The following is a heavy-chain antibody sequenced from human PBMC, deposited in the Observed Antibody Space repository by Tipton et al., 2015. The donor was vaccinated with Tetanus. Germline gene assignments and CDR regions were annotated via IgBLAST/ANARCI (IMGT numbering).Heavy chain of an antibody. D-gene: IGHD4-11*01. CDR1: GFIFSSYT. J-gene: IGHJ3*02. CDR2: IHHSGLA. Sequence: LRLSCAVSGFIFSSYTMNWVRQPPGKGLEWIAFIHHSGLAFSKPSLKSRVSISIDTSQNQFSLRLTSVTAADTAVYFCARNVYTVTNDASDIWGHGTLVNVSS. V-gene: IGHV4-30-2*05. CDR3: ARNVYTVTNDASDI.